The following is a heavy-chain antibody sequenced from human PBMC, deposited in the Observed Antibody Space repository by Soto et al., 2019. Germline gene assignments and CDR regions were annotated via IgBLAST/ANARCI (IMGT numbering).Heavy chain of an antibody. D-gene: IGHD3-10*01. CDR3: ARDPGTALHNWFDP. J-gene: IGHJ5*02. V-gene: IGHV4-31*03. CDR2: IYYSGST. Sequence: TLSLTCTVSGGSISSGGYYWSWIRQHPGKGLEWIGYIYYSGSTYYNPSLKSRVAISVDTSKNQFSLKLSSVTAADTAVYYCARDPGTALHNWFDPWGQGTLVTVSS. CDR1: GGSISSGGYY.